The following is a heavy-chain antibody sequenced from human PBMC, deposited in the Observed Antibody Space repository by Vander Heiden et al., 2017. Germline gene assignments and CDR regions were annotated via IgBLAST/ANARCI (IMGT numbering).Heavy chain of an antibody. Sequence: EVQLLESGGGLVQPGGSLRVSCAASGFTFRSYAMTWVRQAPGKGLEWVSTIGAGSDTHYTDSVKGRFTISRDSSTNTVYLEMSSLRAEDTAVYYCAKYGLVGAVRWFDPWGQGTLVTVSS. D-gene: IGHD1-26*01. CDR1: GFTFRSYA. J-gene: IGHJ5*02. CDR2: IGAGSDT. V-gene: IGHV3-23*01. CDR3: AKYGLVGAVRWFDP.